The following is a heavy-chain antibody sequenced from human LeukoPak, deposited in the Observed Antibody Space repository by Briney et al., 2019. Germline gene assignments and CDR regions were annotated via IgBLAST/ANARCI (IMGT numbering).Heavy chain of an antibody. J-gene: IGHJ4*02. CDR3: AKGKIPPGGFHFDY. D-gene: IGHD5-12*01. V-gene: IGHV3-30*02. CDR1: GFTFSSFG. Sequence: GGSLRLSCAASGFTFSSFGIHWVRQAPGKGLEWVGFIRSVGISKYYADSVKGGFTISRDNSKSTLYLQANSLGAEDTAVYYCAKGKIPPGGFHFDYWGQGTLVTVSS. CDR2: IRSVGISK.